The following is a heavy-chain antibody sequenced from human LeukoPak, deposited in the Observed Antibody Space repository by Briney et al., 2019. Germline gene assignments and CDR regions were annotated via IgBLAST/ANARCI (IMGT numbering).Heavy chain of an antibody. CDR2: ISSSSSYI. V-gene: IGHV3-21*01. CDR1: GFTFSSYS. J-gene: IGHJ4*02. D-gene: IGHD6-13*01. CDR3: ARVESGYSSS. Sequence: GGSLRLSCSASGFTFSSYSMNWVRQAPGKGLEWVSSISSSSSYIYYADSVKCRFTISRDNAKNSLYLQMNSLRAEDTAVYYCARVESGYSSSWGQGTLVTVSS.